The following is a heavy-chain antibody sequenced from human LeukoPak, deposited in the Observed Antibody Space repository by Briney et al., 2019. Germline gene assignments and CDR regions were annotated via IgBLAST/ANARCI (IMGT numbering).Heavy chain of an antibody. Sequence: GGSPRLSCAASGFTFSSYAMSWVRQAPGKGLEWVSAISGSGGSTYYADPVKGRFTISRDNSKNTLYLQMNSLRAEDTAVYYCAKDRTLLDAFDIWGQGTMVTVSS. J-gene: IGHJ3*02. CDR3: AKDRTLLDAFDI. V-gene: IGHV3-23*01. CDR2: ISGSGGST. CDR1: GFTFSSYA. D-gene: IGHD2-2*01.